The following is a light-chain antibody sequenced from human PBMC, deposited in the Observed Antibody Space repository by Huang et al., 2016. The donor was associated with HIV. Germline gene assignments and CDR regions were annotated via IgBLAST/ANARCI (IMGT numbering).Light chain of an antibody. Sequence: EIVMTQSPGTLSVAPGERATLSCRASQNINTNLAWFKQKPGQAPRLLIYAASTRTADFPARFSGSGSRTEFTLTISSLQSEDIAVYYCQQYNDWPRSFGQGTKVEIK. CDR2: AAS. J-gene: IGKJ1*01. CDR3: QQYNDWPRS. V-gene: IGKV3-15*01. CDR1: QNINTN.